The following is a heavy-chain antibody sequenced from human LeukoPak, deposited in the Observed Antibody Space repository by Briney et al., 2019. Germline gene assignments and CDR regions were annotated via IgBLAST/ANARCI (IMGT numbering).Heavy chain of an antibody. D-gene: IGHD1-26*01. V-gene: IGHV3-7*04. CDR3: ATELGGGYSY. CDR1: GFTFSSFW. CDR2: IKEDGSEK. J-gene: IGHJ4*02. Sequence: GGSLRLSCAASGFTFSSFWMSWVRQAPGKGLEWVANIKEDGSEKYHVDSVKGRFTISRDNTMSSLYLQVNSLRAEDTAVYYCATELGGGYSYWGQGTLVTVSS.